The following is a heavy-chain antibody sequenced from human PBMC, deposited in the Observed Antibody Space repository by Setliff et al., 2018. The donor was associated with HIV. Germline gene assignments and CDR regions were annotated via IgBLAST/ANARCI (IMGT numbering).Heavy chain of an antibody. CDR1: GGSLTGYF. V-gene: IGHV4-34*01. J-gene: IGHJ5*02. D-gene: IGHD3-10*01. CDR2: VNRDGGA. CDR3: ARSIHGGGSEPFDT. Sequence: SETLSLTCAVYGGSLTGYFWTWIRQSPGKGLEWVGQVNRDGGAHYNPSLEDRVTMSVDTSNNQFSLSLRSVTAADTAIYYCARSIHGGGSEPFDTWGQGILVTVSS.